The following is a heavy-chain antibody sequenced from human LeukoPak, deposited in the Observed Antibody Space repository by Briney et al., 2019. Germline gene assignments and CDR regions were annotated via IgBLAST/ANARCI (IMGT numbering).Heavy chain of an antibody. J-gene: IGHJ4*02. CDR3: LIWFGESQSDY. V-gene: IGHV3-15*01. CDR1: GFTFSNAW. Sequence: GGSLRLSCAASGFTFSNAWVSWVRQAPGKGLEWVGRIKSKTDGGTTDYAAPVKGRFTISRDDSKNTLYLQMNSLKTEDTAVYYCLIWFGESQSDYWGQGTLVTVSS. D-gene: IGHD3-10*01. CDR2: IKSKTDGGTT.